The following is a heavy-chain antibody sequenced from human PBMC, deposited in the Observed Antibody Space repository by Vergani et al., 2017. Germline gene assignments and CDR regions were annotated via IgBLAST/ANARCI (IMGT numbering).Heavy chain of an antibody. D-gene: IGHD3-22*01. CDR1: GFPFSSYA. V-gene: IGHV3-23*01. CDR2: ISGSGGST. J-gene: IGHJ4*02. CDR3: AKAGESYYYDSSSYY. Sequence: EVQLLESGGGLVQPGGSLRLSCAASGFPFSSYAMSWVRQAPGKGLEWVSAISGSGGSTYYADSVKGRFTISRDNSKNTLYLQMNSLKAEDTAVYYCAKAGESYYYDSSSYYWGQGTLVTVSS.